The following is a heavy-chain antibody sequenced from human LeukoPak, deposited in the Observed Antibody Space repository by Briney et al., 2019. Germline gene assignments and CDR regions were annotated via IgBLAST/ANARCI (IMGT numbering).Heavy chain of an antibody. V-gene: IGHV3-11*01. D-gene: IGHD4-23*01. Sequence: PGGSLRLSCAASGFIFSDYYMSWIRQAPGKGLEWVSYISNTGTIIHYADSVKGRFTISRDNAKNSLYLQMNSLRPEDIALYYCASQKADYGGNSLFDYWGQGTLVTVSS. CDR3: ASQKADYGGNSLFDY. J-gene: IGHJ4*02. CDR1: GFIFSDYY. CDR2: ISNTGTII.